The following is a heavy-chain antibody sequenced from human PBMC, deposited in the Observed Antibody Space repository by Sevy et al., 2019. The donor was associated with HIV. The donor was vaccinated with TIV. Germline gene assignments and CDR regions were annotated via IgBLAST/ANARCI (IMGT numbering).Heavy chain of an antibody. Sequence: GGSLRLSCAASGFTVSSSYMIWVRQAPGKGLEWVSVIYAGGTTYYADSVKGRFIISRDNSNNTLYLQMNSLRSDDTAVYFCAGDSSSDSLSSFDFWGQGTLVSVSS. CDR1: GFTVSSSY. J-gene: IGHJ4*02. D-gene: IGHD6-19*01. CDR3: AGDSSSDSLSSFDF. CDR2: IYAGGTT. V-gene: IGHV3-53*01.